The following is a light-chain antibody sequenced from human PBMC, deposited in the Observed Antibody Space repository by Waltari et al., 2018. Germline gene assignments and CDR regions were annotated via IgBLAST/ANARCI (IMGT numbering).Light chain of an antibody. J-gene: IGLJ3*02. CDR3: AVWDDVLSSWV. Sequence: QSALTQPPSASGTPGQGVTISCSGSSFNIGRNYVYWYQQLSGAAPKLLMFKNDQRPSGVPDRFSGTRSGASASLAIIGLRSEDEADDYCAVWDDVLSSWVFGGGTKLTVL. V-gene: IGLV1-47*01. CDR1: SFNIGRNY. CDR2: KND.